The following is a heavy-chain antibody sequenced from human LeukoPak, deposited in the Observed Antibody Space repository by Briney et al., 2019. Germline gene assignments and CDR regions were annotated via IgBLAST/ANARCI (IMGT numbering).Heavy chain of an antibody. CDR3: TRDGVARSRDY. V-gene: IGHV3-21*01. CDR2: IGNSGTYI. D-gene: IGHD2-8*01. J-gene: IGHJ4*02. Sequence: GGSLRLSCAASGVSFNIYGMTWVRQAPGNGLEWVATIGNSGTYIHYGDSVKGRFTISRDTAKSSLYLQMNSLRVEDTAIYYCTRDGVARSRDYWGQGTLVTVSS. CDR1: GVSFNIYG.